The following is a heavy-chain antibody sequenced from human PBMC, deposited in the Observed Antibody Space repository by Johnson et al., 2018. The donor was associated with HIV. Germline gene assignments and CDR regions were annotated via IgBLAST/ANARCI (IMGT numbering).Heavy chain of an antibody. V-gene: IGHV3-11*01. CDR3: VRNPRYCTDAVCYVGAFDI. CDR1: GFTFSDYY. CDR2: ISSSGSTI. J-gene: IGHJ3*02. Sequence: QMLLVESGGGLVQPGGSLRLSCAASGFTFSDYYMSWIRQAPGKGLEWVSYISSSGSTIYYADSVKGRFTISRDNAKNSLYLQINSLRAEDTALYYCVRNPRYCTDAVCYVGAFDIWGQGTMVTVSS. D-gene: IGHD2-8*01.